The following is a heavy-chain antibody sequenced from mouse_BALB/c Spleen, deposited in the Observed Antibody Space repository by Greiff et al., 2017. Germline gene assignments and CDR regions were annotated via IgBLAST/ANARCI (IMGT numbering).Heavy chain of an antibody. CDR2: ISSGSSTI. CDR3: ARRTTARYALDY. V-gene: IGHV5-17*02. D-gene: IGHD1-2*01. CDR1: GFTFSSFG. Sequence: EVMVVESGGGLVQPGGSRKLSCAASGFTFSSFGMHWVRQAPEKGLEWVAYISSGSSTIYYADTVKGRFTISRDNPKNTLFLQMTSLRSEDTAMYYCARRTTARYALDYWGQGTTVTVSS. J-gene: IGHJ4*01.